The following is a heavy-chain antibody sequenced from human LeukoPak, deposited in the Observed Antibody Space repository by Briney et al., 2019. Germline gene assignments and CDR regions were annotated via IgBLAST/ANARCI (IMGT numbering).Heavy chain of an antibody. D-gene: IGHD5-24*01. CDR2: IIPILGIA. V-gene: IGHV1-69*04. CDR3: ARDGGDGYNNIPTDY. J-gene: IGHJ4*02. CDR1: GGTFSSYA. Sequence: GASVKVSCKASGGTFSSYAISWVRQAPGQGLEWMGRIIPILGIANYAQKFQGRVTITADKSTSTAYMELSSLRSEDTAVYYCARDGGDGYNNIPTDYWGQGTLVTVSS.